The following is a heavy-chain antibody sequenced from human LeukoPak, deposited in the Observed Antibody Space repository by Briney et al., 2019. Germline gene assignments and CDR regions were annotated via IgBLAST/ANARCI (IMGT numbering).Heavy chain of an antibody. V-gene: IGHV3-11*04. Sequence: GGSLRLSCAASGFTFSDSYMAWVRQAPGKGVEWVAYISGSGHDINYSDSVKGRFTISRDNAKNSLYLQMNSLRPEDTAVFYCARAAHRGFSFDYWGQGTLVTVSS. J-gene: IGHJ4*02. CDR1: GFTFSDSY. CDR3: ARAAHRGFSFDY. CDR2: ISGSGHDI. D-gene: IGHD3-10*01.